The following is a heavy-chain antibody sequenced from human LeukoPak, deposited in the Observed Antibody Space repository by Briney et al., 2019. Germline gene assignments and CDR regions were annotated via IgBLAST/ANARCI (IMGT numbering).Heavy chain of an antibody. CDR1: GFPFSDYY. D-gene: IGHD3-22*01. CDR2: ISSSGSTI. J-gene: IGHJ3*02. CDR3: ARDWAYYYDSSGNDI. Sequence: GSLRLSCAASGFPFSDYYMSWIRRAPGKGLEWVSYISSSGSTIYYADSVKGRFTISRDNAKNSLYLQMNSLRAEDTAVYYCARDWAYYYDSSGNDIWGQGTMVTVSS. V-gene: IGHV3-11*04.